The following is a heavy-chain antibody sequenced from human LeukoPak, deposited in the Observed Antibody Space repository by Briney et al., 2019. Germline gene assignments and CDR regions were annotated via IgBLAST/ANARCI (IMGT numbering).Heavy chain of an antibody. D-gene: IGHD6-13*01. Sequence: GGSLRLSCAASGFTFSYHWMTWVRQAPGKGLEWVANIKNDGTVKNYVDSVKGRFTISRDNAKNSLYLQMNSLRAEDTAVYYCARERIAAAGPAIDYWGQGTLVTVSS. J-gene: IGHJ4*02. CDR3: ARERIAAAGPAIDY. CDR1: GFTFSYHW. V-gene: IGHV3-7*01. CDR2: IKNDGTVK.